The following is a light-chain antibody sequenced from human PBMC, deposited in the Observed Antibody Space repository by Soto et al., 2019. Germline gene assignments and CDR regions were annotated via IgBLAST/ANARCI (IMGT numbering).Light chain of an antibody. V-gene: IGKV3-20*01. CDR2: GAS. CDR1: QSVFNNH. Sequence: EIVLTQSPGTLSLSPGERATLSCRASQSVFNNHIGWYQQKPGQAPRRLIFGASFRATGIPDRFSGSGSGTDFTLTISRLEHEYFVVYYCQQYGSSPTTLGQGTKVDIK. J-gene: IGKJ1*01. CDR3: QQYGSSPTT.